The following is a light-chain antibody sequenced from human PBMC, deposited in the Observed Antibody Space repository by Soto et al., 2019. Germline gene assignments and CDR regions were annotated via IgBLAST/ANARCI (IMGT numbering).Light chain of an antibody. J-gene: IGKJ4*01. CDR3: QQYNNWPPP. CDR1: QSVSSN. Sequence: EIVMTQSPATLSVSPGERATLSCRASQSVSSNLAWYQQKPGQAPRLLIYGASTRATGIPARFSGSRSGTDFTLTISSLQSEYFAFYYCQQYNNWPPPFGGGTKVHIK. V-gene: IGKV3-15*01. CDR2: GAS.